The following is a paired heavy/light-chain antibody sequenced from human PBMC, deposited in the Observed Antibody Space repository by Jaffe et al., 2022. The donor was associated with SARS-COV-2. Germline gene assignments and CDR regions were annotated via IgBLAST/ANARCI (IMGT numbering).Light chain of an antibody. CDR2: EGS. CDR1: SSDVGSYNL. J-gene: IGLJ3*02. V-gene: IGLV2-23*01. Sequence: QSALTQPASVSGSPGQSITISCTGTSSDVGSYNLVSWYQQHPGKAPKLMIYEGSKRPSGVSNRFSGSKSGNTASLTISGLQAEDEADYYCCSYAGSSTRVFGGGTKLTVL. CDR3: CSYAGSSTRV.
Heavy chain of an antibody. CDR2: IFSNDEK. V-gene: IGHV2-26*01. Sequence: QVTLKESGPVLVKPTETLTLTCTVSGFSLSNARMGVSWIRQPPGKALEWLAHIFSNDEKSYSTSLKSRLTISKDTSKSQVVLTMTNMDPVDTATYYCARIRIGIAAAGTGTYYYYYYMDVWGKGTTVTVSS. CDR1: GFSLSNARMG. J-gene: IGHJ6*03. CDR3: ARIRIGIAAAGTGTYYYYYYMDV. D-gene: IGHD6-13*01.